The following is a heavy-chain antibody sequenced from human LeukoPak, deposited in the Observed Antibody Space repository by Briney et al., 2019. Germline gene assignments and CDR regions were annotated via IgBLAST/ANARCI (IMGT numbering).Heavy chain of an antibody. CDR3: ASDYYDSSGYLSDY. CDR2: IYYSGST. CDR1: GGSISSGGYY. J-gene: IGHJ4*02. D-gene: IGHD3-22*01. V-gene: IGHV4-31*03. Sequence: SETLSLTCTVSGGSISSGGYYWSWIRQHPGKGLEWIGYIYYSGSTYYNPSLKSRVTISVDTSKNQFSLKLSSVTAADTAVYYCASDYYDSSGYLSDYWGQGTLVTVSS.